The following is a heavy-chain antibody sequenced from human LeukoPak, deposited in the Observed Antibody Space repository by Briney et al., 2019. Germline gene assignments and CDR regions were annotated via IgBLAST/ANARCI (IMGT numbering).Heavy chain of an antibody. CDR2: ISYSGST. CDR1: GGSISSYY. Sequence: SETLSLTCTVSGGSISSYYWSWIRQPPGKGLELIGHISYSGSTIYNPSLRSRTTISVDTSKNQCSLKLSSVTAADTAVYSCARRAYNGMDVWGPGTTGTVSS. CDR3: ARRAYNGMDV. V-gene: IGHV4-59*08. J-gene: IGHJ6*02.